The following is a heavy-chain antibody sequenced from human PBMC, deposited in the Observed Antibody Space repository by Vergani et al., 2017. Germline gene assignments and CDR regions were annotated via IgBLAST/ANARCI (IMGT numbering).Heavy chain of an antibody. D-gene: IGHD1-26*01. V-gene: IGHV3-7*01. J-gene: IGHJ4*02. Sequence: EVQLLESGGGLVQPGGSLRLSCAASGFTFSRHWMHWVRQAPGKGLEWVANIKEDGTEKYYLDSVKGRFTISRDIAENSIYLEMNSLRVEDTAVYYCAREGVPRCCIVGAPDFWGQGTQVTVSS. CDR3: AREGVPRCCIVGAPDF. CDR1: GFTFSRHW. CDR2: IKEDGTEK.